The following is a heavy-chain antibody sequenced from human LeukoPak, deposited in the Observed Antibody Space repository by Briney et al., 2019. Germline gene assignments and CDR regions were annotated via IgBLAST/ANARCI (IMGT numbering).Heavy chain of an antibody. Sequence: PGGSLRLSCAASGFTFSSYSMNWVRQAPGKGLEWVSSISSSSSYIYYADSVKGRFTISRDNAKNSLYLQMNSLRAEDTAVYYCAGHRIAMAGTVEWFDPWGQGTLVTVSS. V-gene: IGHV3-21*04. J-gene: IGHJ5*02. D-gene: IGHD6-19*01. CDR1: GFTFSSYS. CDR3: AGHRIAMAGTVEWFDP. CDR2: ISSSSSYI.